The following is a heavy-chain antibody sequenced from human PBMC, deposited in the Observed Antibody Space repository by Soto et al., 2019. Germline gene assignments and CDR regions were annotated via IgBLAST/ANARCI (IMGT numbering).Heavy chain of an antibody. J-gene: IGHJ6*02. D-gene: IGHD3-22*01. V-gene: IGHV1-69*13. CDR2: IIPIFGTA. Sequence: GASVKVSCKASGGTFSSYAISWVRQAPGQGLEWMGGIIPIFGTANYAQKFQGRVTITADESTSTAYMELSSLRSEDTAVYYCASVPYDSSGYWLLGYGMDVWGQGTTVTVSS. CDR3: ASVPYDSSGYWLLGYGMDV. CDR1: GGTFSSYA.